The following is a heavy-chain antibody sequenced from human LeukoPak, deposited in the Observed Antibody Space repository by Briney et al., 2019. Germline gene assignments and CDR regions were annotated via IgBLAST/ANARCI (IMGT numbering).Heavy chain of an antibody. D-gene: IGHD3-22*01. CDR2: IYYSGST. V-gene: IGHV4-59*08. J-gene: IGHJ4*02. CDR3: ATTSYYYDSPDY. CDR1: GGSIGSYY. Sequence: SETLSLTCTVSGGSIGSYYWSWIRQPPGKGLEWIGYIYYSGSTNYNPSLKSRVTISVDTSKNQFSLKLSSVTAADTAVYYCATTSYYYDSPDYWGQGTLVTVSS.